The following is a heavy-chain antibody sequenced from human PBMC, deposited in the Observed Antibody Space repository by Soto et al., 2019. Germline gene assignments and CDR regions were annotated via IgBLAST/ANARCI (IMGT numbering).Heavy chain of an antibody. CDR1: GFTFSPYP. CDR2: ISFDGSNK. Sequence: QMQLVQSGGGVVQPGRSLRLSCAASGFTFSPYPMHWVRQAPGKGLEWVAVISFDGSNKFYADSVKGRFTISKDKSQNTLYLQMNDLRHEATAVYYCARLPGPLVSVLYIYPRDARESPSDVDIWGQGTTVTVSS. V-gene: IGHV3-30*04. CDR3: ARLPGPLVSVLYIYPRDARESPSDVDI. J-gene: IGHJ6*02. D-gene: IGHD2-21*02.